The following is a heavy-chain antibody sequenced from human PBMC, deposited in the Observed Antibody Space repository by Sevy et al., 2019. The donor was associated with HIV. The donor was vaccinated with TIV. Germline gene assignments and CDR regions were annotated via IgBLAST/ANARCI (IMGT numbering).Heavy chain of an antibody. Sequence: GGSLRLSCAASGFTLSDAWMSWVRQAPGKGLEWVGRIKSKTDGGPTDYAAPVKGRFTISRDESKNTLYLQMNSLKTEETAVYYCTTDAHDFTNYPSPYYFDQWGQGTLVTVSS. CDR3: TTDAHDFTNYPSPYYFDQ. V-gene: IGHV3-15*01. CDR2: IKSKTDGGPT. CDR1: GFTLSDAW. D-gene: IGHD4-4*01. J-gene: IGHJ4*02.